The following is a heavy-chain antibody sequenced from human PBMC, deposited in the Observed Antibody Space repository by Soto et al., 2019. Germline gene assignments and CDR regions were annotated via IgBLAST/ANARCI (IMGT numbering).Heavy chain of an antibody. D-gene: IGHD4-17*01. Sequence: ASVKVSCKASGYTFTSYGISWVRQAPGQGLEWMGWISAYNGNTNYAQKLQGRVTMTTDTSTSTAYMELRSLRSDDTAVYHCASLSLDHGDDDAFDIWGQGTMVTVSS. CDR1: GYTFTSYG. J-gene: IGHJ3*02. CDR2: ISAYNGNT. CDR3: ASLSLDHGDDDAFDI. V-gene: IGHV1-18*01.